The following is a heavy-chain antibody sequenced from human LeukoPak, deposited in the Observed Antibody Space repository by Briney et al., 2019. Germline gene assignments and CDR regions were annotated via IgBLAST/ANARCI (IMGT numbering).Heavy chain of an antibody. D-gene: IGHD5-18*01. V-gene: IGHV5-51*01. CDR1: AYSFTSYW. Sequence: GESLKISCKGSAYSFTSYWIAWVRQMSGKGLEWMGIIYPGDSDTAYSPSFQGQVTISADKSISTAYLQWSSLKASDTAMYYRARRGYNSGYTDAFDIWGQGTMVTVSS. J-gene: IGHJ3*02. CDR2: IYPGDSDT. CDR3: ARRGYNSGYTDAFDI.